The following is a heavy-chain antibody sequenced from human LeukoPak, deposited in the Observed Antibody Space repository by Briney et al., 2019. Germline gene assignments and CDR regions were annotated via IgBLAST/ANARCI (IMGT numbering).Heavy chain of an antibody. V-gene: IGHV1-2*02. J-gene: IGHJ4*02. CDR1: GYTFTGYY. CDR3: ARGQQLASN. Sequence: GASLKVSCKASGYTFTGYYIYWVRQAPGQRLEWMGWINPNSGGTNYAQKFQGRDTMTREMSISTAYMELSRLRSDDTAVYYCARGQQLASNWGQGTLVTVSS. D-gene: IGHD6-13*01. CDR2: INPNSGGT.